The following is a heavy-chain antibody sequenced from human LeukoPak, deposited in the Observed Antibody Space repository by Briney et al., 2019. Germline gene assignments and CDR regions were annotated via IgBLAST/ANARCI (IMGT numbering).Heavy chain of an antibody. CDR3: ARARIQLWQKARAFDI. CDR2: INHSGST. D-gene: IGHD5-18*01. Sequence: PSETLSLTCAVYGGSFSGYYWSWIRQPPGKGLERIGEINHSGSTNYNPSLKSRVTISVDTSKNQFSLKLSSVTAADTAVYYCARARIQLWQKARAFDIWGQGTMVTVSS. V-gene: IGHV4-34*01. J-gene: IGHJ3*02. CDR1: GGSFSGYY.